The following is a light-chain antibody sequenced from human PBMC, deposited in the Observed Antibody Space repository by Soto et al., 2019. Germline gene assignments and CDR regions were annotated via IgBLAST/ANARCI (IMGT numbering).Light chain of an antibody. J-gene: IGKJ1*01. CDR1: QSVSSN. V-gene: IGKV3-15*01. Sequence: EIVMTQSPATLSVSPGERATPSCRASQSVSSNLAWYQQKPGQAPRLLISGASTRATGIPARFSGSGSGTEFTLTISSLQSEDFAVYYCQQYNNWPPWTFGQGTKVEIK. CDR3: QQYNNWPPWT. CDR2: GAS.